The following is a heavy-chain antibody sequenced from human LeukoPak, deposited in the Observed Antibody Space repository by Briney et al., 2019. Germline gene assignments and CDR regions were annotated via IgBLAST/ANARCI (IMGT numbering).Heavy chain of an antibody. J-gene: IGHJ4*02. CDR1: GFTFSGYW. V-gene: IGHV3-7*01. CDR2: IKEDGSDE. D-gene: IGHD2-2*01. CDR3: ARDIGRYCNTTRCCSRGYFDY. Sequence: PGGSLRLSCAASGFTFSGYWMTWVRQAPGKGLEWVANIKEDGSDENYVDSVKGRFTISRDNTKNSLFLQMDSLRAEDTAVYYCARDIGRYCNTTRCCSRGYFDYWGQGTLVTVSS.